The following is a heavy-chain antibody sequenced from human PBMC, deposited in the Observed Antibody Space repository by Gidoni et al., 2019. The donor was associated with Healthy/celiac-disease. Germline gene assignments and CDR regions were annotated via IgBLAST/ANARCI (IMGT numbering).Heavy chain of an antibody. V-gene: IGHV3-30*18. CDR2: ISYDGSNK. CDR1: GFTFSSYG. D-gene: IGHD6-19*01. J-gene: IGHJ6*02. Sequence: QVQLVESGGGVVQPGRSLRLSCAASGFTFSSYGMHWVRQAPGKGLEWVAVISYDGSNKYYADSVKGRFTISRDNSKNTLYLQMNSLRAEDTAVYYCANPVADNYYGMDVWGQGTTVTASS. CDR3: ANPVADNYYGMDV.